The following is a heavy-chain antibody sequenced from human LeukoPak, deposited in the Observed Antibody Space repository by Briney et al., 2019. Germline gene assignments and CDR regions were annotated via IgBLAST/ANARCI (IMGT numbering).Heavy chain of an antibody. V-gene: IGHV3-7*01. J-gene: IGHJ4*02. CDR3: ARDLIVTIFGVVTHYFDY. Sequence: GGSLRLSCAASGFTFTDYWMSWVRQAPGKGLEWVANIKNDGSEKYYVDSVKGRFTISRDNAKNSLYLQMNSLRAEDTAVYYCARDLIVTIFGVVTHYFDYWGQGTLVTVSS. CDR1: GFTFTDYW. D-gene: IGHD3-3*01. CDR2: IKNDGSEK.